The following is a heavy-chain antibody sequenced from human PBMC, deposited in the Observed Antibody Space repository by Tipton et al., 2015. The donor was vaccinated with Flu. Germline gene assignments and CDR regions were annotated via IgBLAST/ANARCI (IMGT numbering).Heavy chain of an antibody. CDR2: ISAYNGNT. CDR1: GYTFTSYG. V-gene: IGHV1-18*01. J-gene: IGHJ3*02. D-gene: IGHD5-12*01. Sequence: QLVPSGAEVKKPGASVKVSCKASGYTFTSYGISWVRQAPGQGLEWMGWISAYNGNTNYAQNLQGRVTMTTDTSTSTAYMELRSVRAAGTAVYFFALPFGSGYNSVAFAISGQRPMVPVSS. CDR3: ALPFGSGYNSVAFAI.